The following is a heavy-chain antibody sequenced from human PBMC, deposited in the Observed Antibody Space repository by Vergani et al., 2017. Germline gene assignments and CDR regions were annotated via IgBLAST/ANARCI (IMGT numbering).Heavy chain of an antibody. J-gene: IGHJ5*02. CDR1: GYTFTSYG. CDR3: ARDPDWNDGSDEHENWFDP. Sequence: QVQLVQSGAEVKKPGASVKVSCKASGYTFTSYGISWVRQAPGQGLEWMGWISAYNGNTNYAQKLQGRVTMTTDTSTSTAYMELRSLRSDDTAVYYCARDPDWNDGSDEHENWFDPWGQGTLVTVSS. CDR2: ISAYNGNT. V-gene: IGHV1-18*04. D-gene: IGHD1-1*01.